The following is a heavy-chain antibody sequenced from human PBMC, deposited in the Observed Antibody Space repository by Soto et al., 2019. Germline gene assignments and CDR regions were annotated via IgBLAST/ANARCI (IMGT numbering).Heavy chain of an antibody. J-gene: IGHJ6*02. CDR2: IYYSGST. Sequence: PSETLSLTCTVSGGSISSYYWSWIRQPPGKGLEWIGYIYYSGSTNYNPSLKSRVTISVDTSKNQFSLKLSSVTAADTAVYDCARGSLEYYYYYGMDVWGQGTTVTVSS. CDR3: ARGSLEYYYYYGMDV. CDR1: GGSISSYY. V-gene: IGHV4-59*01.